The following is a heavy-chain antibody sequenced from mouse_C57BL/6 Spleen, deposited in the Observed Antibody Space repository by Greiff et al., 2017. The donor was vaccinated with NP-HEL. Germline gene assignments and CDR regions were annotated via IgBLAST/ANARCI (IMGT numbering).Heavy chain of an antibody. J-gene: IGHJ2*01. CDR2: IYPGDGDT. V-gene: IGHV1-82*01. D-gene: IGHD1-3*01. CDR3: AREGTNRDFDY. CDR1: GYAFSSSW. Sequence: VQLQESGPELVKPGASVKISCKASGYAFSSSWMNWVKQRPGKGLEWIGRIYPGDGDTNYNGKFKGKATLTADKSSSTAYMQLSSLTSEDSAVYFCAREGTNRDFDYWGQGTTLTVSS.